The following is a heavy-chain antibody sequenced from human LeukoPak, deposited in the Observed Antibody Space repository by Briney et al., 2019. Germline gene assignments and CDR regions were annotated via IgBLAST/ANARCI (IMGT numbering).Heavy chain of an antibody. V-gene: IGHV4-4*07. D-gene: IGHD6-13*01. CDR3: ARDVLVAPGTFDY. CDR1: GGSFSGYY. Sequence: SETLSLTCAVYGGSFSGYYWSWIRQPAGRGLEWIGRIYPSGSTNYNPSLKSRVTISLDTSKNQFSLKLSSVTAADTAVYYCARDVLVAPGTFDYWGQGALVTVSS. CDR2: IYPSGST. J-gene: IGHJ4*02.